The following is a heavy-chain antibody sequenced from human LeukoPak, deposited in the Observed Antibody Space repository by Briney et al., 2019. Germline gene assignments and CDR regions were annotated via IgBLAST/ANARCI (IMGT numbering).Heavy chain of an antibody. CDR2: ISSSGSTI. J-gene: IGHJ3*02. Sequence: GGSLRLSCAASGFTFSSCEMNWVRQAPGKGLEWVSYISSSGSTIYYADSVKGRFTISRDNAKNSLYLQMNSLRAEDTAVYYCARDPYGDYGNDAFDIWGQGTMVTVSS. V-gene: IGHV3-48*03. D-gene: IGHD4-17*01. CDR3: ARDPYGDYGNDAFDI. CDR1: GFTFSSCE.